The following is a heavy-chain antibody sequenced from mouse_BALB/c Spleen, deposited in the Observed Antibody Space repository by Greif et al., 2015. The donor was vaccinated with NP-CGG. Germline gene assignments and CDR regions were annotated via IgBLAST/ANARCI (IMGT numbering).Heavy chain of an antibody. Sequence: EVQLQQSGAELVRPGALVKLSCKASGFNIKDYYMHWVKQRPEQGLEWIGWIDPENGNTIYDPKFQGKASITADTSSNTAYLQLSSLTSEDTAVYYCARRGIFSYWYFDVWGAGTTVTVSS. CDR1: GFNIKDYY. CDR2: IDPENGNT. CDR3: ARRGIFSYWYFDV. J-gene: IGHJ1*01. V-gene: IGHV14-1*02.